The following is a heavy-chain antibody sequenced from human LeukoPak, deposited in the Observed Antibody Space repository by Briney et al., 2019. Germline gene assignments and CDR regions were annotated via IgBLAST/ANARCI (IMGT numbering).Heavy chain of an antibody. CDR2: IYHGGST. CDR3: ARDEGYGGGAFDI. V-gene: IGHV4-38-2*02. CDR1: GYSISSGYY. D-gene: IGHD5-18*01. Sequence: SETLSLTCAVAGYSISSGYYWGWTRQPPGKGLEGIGSIYHGGSTYHNPSLRSRVTISVDTSKNQFSLKLSPVAAADTAVYYCARDEGYGGGAFDIWGQGTMVTVSS. J-gene: IGHJ3*02.